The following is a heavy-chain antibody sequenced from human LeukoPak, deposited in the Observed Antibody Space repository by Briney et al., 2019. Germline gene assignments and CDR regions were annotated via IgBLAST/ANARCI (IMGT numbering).Heavy chain of an antibody. CDR3: ARVDYYDSSPFDY. CDR2: IYSGGST. V-gene: IGHV3-66*01. CDR1: GFTVSSNY. D-gene: IGHD3-22*01. J-gene: IGHJ4*02. Sequence: PEGSLRLSCAASGFTVSSNYMSWVRQAPGKGLEWVSVIYSGGSTYYADSVKGRFTISRDNSKNTLYLQMNSLRAEDTAVYYCARVDYYDSSPFDYWGQGTLVTVSS.